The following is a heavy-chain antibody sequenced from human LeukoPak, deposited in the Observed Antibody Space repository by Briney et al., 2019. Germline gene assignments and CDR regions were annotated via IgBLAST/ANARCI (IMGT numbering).Heavy chain of an antibody. D-gene: IGHD3-16*02. CDR1: GYSISSGYY. V-gene: IGHV4-38-2*02. CDR3: AREHHLKRYNAY. Sequence: SETLSLTCTVSGYSISSGYYWGWIRQPPGKGLEWIGSIYHSGSTYYNPSLKSRVTISVDTSKNQFSLKLSSVTAADTAVYYCAREHHLKRYNAYWGQGTLVTVSS. CDR2: IYHSGST. J-gene: IGHJ4*02.